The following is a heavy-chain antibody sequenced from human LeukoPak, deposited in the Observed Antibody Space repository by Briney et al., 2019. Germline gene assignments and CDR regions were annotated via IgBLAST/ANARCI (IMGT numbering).Heavy chain of an antibody. V-gene: IGHV4-30-2*01. CDR3: ARDGVDCSSTSCYDHGMDV. J-gene: IGHJ6*04. CDR1: GGSISSGGYP. D-gene: IGHD2-2*01. CDR2: IYHSGST. Sequence: SQTLSLTCAVSGGSISSGGYPWSWIRQPPGKGLEWIGYIYHSGSTYYNPSLKSRVTISVDRSKNQFSLKLSSVTAADTAVYYCARDGVDCSSTSCYDHGMDVWGKGTTVTVSS.